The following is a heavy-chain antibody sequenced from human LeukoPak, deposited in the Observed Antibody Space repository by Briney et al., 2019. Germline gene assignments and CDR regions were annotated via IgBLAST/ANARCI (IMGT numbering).Heavy chain of an antibody. Sequence: SETLSLTCAVYGGPFTNYYWSWIRQPPGKGLEWIGEINHSGSTKYNPSLKSRVTISVDKSKNQFSLKLSSVTAADTAVYYCARSQQKRNFDYWGQGTLVTVSS. CDR2: INHSGST. CDR1: GGPFTNYY. J-gene: IGHJ4*02. CDR3: ARSQQKRNFDY. D-gene: IGHD1-14*01. V-gene: IGHV4-34*01.